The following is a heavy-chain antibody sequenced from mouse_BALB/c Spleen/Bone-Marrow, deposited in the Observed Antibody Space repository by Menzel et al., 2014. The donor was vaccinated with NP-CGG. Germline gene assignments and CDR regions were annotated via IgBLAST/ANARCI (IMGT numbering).Heavy chain of an antibody. CDR2: ILPGGGST. Sequence: VQLQQSGAELMKPGASVMISCKATGYTFSDYWIEWVKQRPGHGLEWIGEILPGGGSTNYNENFKGKATFTADTSSNTAYMQLSSLTSEDSAVYYCAKGGRVMDYWGQGTSVTVSS. CDR1: GYTFSDYW. CDR3: AKGGRVMDY. V-gene: IGHV1-9*01. J-gene: IGHJ4*01. D-gene: IGHD1-1*02.